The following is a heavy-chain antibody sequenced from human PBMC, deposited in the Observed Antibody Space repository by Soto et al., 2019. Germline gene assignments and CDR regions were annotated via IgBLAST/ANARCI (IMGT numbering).Heavy chain of an antibody. CDR3: AKDRGVYCSSTSCYTGGDY. CDR1: GFTFISYA. Sequence: GGSLRLSCAASGFTFISYAMSWVRQAPGKGLEWVSPISGSGGSTFSADAVNGRFAISRDNSKNTLYLQMNSLRAEDTAVYYCAKDRGVYCSSTSCYTGGDYWGQGTRVTVSS. D-gene: IGHD2-2*02. V-gene: IGHV3-23*01. CDR2: ISGSGGST. J-gene: IGHJ4*02.